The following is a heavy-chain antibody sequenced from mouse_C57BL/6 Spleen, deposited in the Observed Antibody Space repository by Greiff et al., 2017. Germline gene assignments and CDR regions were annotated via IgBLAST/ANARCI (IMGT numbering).Heavy chain of an antibody. Sequence: VKLQQPGTELVKPGDSVKLSCKASGYTFTSYWVHWVQQRPGQGLEWIGNINPSNGGTNYTEKFKSKATRTVDKADSTAYMQLSSLTSEDSAVYYCARPFNWDATWFAYWGQGTLVTVSA. V-gene: IGHV1-53*01. D-gene: IGHD4-1*01. CDR3: ARPFNWDATWFAY. CDR1: GYTFTSYW. CDR2: INPSNGGT. J-gene: IGHJ3*01.